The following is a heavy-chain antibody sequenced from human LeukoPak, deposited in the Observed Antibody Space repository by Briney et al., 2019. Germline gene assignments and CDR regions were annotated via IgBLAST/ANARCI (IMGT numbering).Heavy chain of an antibody. J-gene: IGHJ5*02. CDR1: GDSIRGFY. CDR2: FYYSGGT. CDR3: ARGTQDIVVVPAANNWFDP. V-gene: IGHV4-59*08. Sequence: PSETLSLTCNVSGDSIRGFYWGWIRQPPGKGLEWIGYFYYSGGTNYNPALESRVIISVDTSKNQFSLKLSSVTAADTAVYCCARGTQDIVVVPAANNWFDPWGQGTLVTVSS. D-gene: IGHD2-2*01.